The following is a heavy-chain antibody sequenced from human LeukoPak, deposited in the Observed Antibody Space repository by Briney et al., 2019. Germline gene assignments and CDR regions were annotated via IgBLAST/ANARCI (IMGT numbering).Heavy chain of an antibody. CDR1: GFTFSSSA. D-gene: IGHD1-1*01. V-gene: IGHV3-23*01. CDR2: IDTSGHNT. J-gene: IGHJ4*02. CDR3: VRGTTDFDY. Sequence: GGSLRLSCAASGFTFSSSAMNWVRQAPGEGLEWVSTIDTSGHNTYYADSVQGRFTISRDNSKHTLYLQMNSLRVEDTALYYCVRGTTDFDYRGQGTRVIVSS.